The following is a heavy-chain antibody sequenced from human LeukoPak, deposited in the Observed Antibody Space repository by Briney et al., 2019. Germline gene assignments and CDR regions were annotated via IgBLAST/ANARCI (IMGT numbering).Heavy chain of an antibody. Sequence: LRLYCAASGFTFDDYAMHWVRQAPGKGLEWVSGISWNSGRIGYADSVKGRFTISRDNAKNSLYLQMNSLRAEDTAVYYCAELGITMIGGVWGKGTTVTISS. CDR2: ISWNSGRI. CDR1: GFTFDDYA. CDR3: AELGITMIGGV. V-gene: IGHV3-9*01. J-gene: IGHJ6*04. D-gene: IGHD3-10*02.